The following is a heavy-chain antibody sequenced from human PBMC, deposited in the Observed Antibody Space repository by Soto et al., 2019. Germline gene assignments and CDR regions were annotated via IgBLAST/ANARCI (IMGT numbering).Heavy chain of an antibody. CDR2: VYYSGIT. CDR1: GGSISSSTHY. D-gene: IGHD3-3*01. V-gene: IGHV4-39*01. J-gene: IGHJ5*02. CDR3: ARHSDFWSPYLRGWFDP. Sequence: PSETLSLTCTVSGGSISSSTHYWAWVRQPPGEGLEWIGTVYYSGITYYNPSLESRVTISVDTSKNQFSLRLNSVTATDTGIYYCARHSDFWSPYLRGWFDPWGQGTLVTVSS.